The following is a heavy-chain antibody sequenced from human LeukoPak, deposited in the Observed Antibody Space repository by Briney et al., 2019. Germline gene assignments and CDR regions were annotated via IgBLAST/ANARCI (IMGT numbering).Heavy chain of an antibody. CDR3: ARDVEGDYYMDV. CDR2: IKQDGREK. Sequence: GSLRLSCAASGFTSSSYWMGWVRQAPGKGLEWVANIKQDGREKYYVDSVKGPFTISRDNAKNSLYLQMNSLRAEDTAEYYCARDVEGDYYMDVWGKGTTVTVSS. V-gene: IGHV3-7*01. CDR1: GFTSSSYW. J-gene: IGHJ6*03.